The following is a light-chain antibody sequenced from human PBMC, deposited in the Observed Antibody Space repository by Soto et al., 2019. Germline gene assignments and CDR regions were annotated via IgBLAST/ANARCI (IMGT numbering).Light chain of an antibody. J-gene: IGKJ1*01. CDR1: QSVRNN. CDR3: QQYNNWPLT. Sequence: EVVLTQSSGTLSLSPGERATLSCRASQSVRNNYLAWYQQRPGQAPRLLIYAASTRATGLPARFSGSGSGTEFTLTISSLQSEDFAVYTCQQYNNWPLTFGQGTKVDI. CDR2: AAS. V-gene: IGKV3-15*01.